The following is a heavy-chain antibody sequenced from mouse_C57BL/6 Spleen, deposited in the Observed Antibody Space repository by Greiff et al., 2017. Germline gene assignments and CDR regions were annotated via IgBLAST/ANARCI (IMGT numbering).Heavy chain of an antibody. D-gene: IGHD2-5*01. CDR2: IHPSDSDT. CDR1: GYTFTSYW. CDR3: AMSNYAAWFAY. V-gene: IGHV1-74*01. J-gene: IGHJ3*01. Sequence: QVQLQQPGAELVKPGASVKVSCKASGYTFTSYWMHWVKQRPGQGLEWIGMIHPSDSDTNYNQKFKGKATLTVDKSSSTAYMQLSSLTSEDSAVYYCAMSNYAAWFAYWGQGTLVTVSA.